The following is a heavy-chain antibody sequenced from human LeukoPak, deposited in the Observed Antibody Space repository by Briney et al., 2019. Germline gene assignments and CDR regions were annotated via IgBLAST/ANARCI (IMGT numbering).Heavy chain of an antibody. D-gene: IGHD6-13*01. V-gene: IGHV4-34*01. J-gene: IGHJ4*02. Sequence: SSETLSLTCAVYGGSFSGYYWSWIRQPPGKGLEWIGEINHSGSTNYNPSLKSRVTMSVDTSKNQFSLKLSSVTAADTAVYYCARDVVAAPGTWDYWGQGTLVTVSS. CDR3: ARDVVAAPGTWDY. CDR1: GGSFSGYY. CDR2: INHSGST.